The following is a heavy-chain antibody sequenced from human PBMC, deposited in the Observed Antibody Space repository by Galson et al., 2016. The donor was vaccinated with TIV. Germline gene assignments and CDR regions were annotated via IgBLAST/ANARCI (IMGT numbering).Heavy chain of an antibody. CDR1: GYIFINYY. CDR3: AKDRNTAMDTYYWYYGMDV. D-gene: IGHD5-18*01. J-gene: IGHJ6*02. CDR2: FNPDSGAT. V-gene: IGHV1-2*02. Sequence: SVKVSCKASGYIFINYYIHWVRQAPGQGLEWLGWFNPDSGATQYAQKFQGRVTMTRDTSISTAYMELSSLRSEDTAIYYCAKDRNTAMDTYYWYYGMDVWGQGTTVTVSS.